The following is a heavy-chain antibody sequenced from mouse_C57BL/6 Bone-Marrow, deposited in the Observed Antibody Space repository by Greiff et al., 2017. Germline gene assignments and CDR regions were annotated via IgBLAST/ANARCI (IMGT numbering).Heavy chain of an antibody. CDR2: IYPGSGST. Sequence: VQLQQPGAELVKPGASVKMSCKASGYTFTSYWITWVKQRPGQGLEWIGDIYPGSGSTNYNEKFKSKATLTVDTSSSTAYMQLSSLTSEDSAVYYCASRQLRFPYYFDYWGQGTTLTVSS. D-gene: IGHD3-2*02. CDR1: GYTFTSYW. CDR3: ASRQLRFPYYFDY. V-gene: IGHV1-55*01. J-gene: IGHJ2*01.